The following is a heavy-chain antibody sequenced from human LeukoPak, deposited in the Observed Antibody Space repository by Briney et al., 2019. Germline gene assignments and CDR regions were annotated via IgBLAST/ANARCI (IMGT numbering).Heavy chain of an antibody. CDR3: AKDRWELLLAPGPVDY. CDR2: ISYDGSNK. CDR1: GFTFGSYG. J-gene: IGHJ4*02. D-gene: IGHD1-26*01. V-gene: IGHV3-30*18. Sequence: GGSLRLSCAASGFTFGSYGMHWVRQAPGKGLEWVALISYDGSNKYYADSVKGRFTISRDNSKNTLYLQMNSLRAEDTAVYYCAKDRWELLLAPGPVDYWGQGTLVTVSS.